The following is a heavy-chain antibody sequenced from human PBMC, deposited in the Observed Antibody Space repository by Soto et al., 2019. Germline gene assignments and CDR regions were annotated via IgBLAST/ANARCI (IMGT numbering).Heavy chain of an antibody. Sequence: QVQLVQSGAEVKKPGASVKVSCKASGYTFTSYYMHWVRQAPGQGLEWMGIINPSGGSTSYAQKFQGRVNRTRDTTTSTVYMELSSLRSEDTAVYYCARDSSGYRKPGDYWGQGTLVTVSS. CDR2: INPSGGST. J-gene: IGHJ4*02. CDR1: GYTFTSYY. CDR3: ARDSSGYRKPGDY. V-gene: IGHV1-46*03. D-gene: IGHD3-22*01.